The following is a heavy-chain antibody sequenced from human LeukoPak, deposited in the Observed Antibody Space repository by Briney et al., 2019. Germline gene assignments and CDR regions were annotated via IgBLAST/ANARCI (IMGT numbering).Heavy chain of an antibody. V-gene: IGHV3-48*04. CDR1: GFTFSDYS. D-gene: IGHD6-13*01. Sequence: PGGFLRLSCAASGFTFSDYSMNWVRQAPGKGLEGVSYFSFSVNTIYYADSVKGRFTISRDNAKNSLYLQMNSLRAEDTAVYYCARDHSSSRDYYYYYGMDVWGQGTTVTVSS. J-gene: IGHJ6*02. CDR2: FSFSVNTI. CDR3: ARDHSSSRDYYYYYGMDV.